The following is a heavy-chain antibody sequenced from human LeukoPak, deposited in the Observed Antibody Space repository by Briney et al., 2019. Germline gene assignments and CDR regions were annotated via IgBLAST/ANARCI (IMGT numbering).Heavy chain of an antibody. CDR3: AKVYYYDSSGYYYVPGPFDY. D-gene: IGHD3-22*01. V-gene: IGHV3-23*01. CDR1: GFTSSNCV. CDR2: ISGSGGST. Sequence: PGESLRLSCAASGFTSSNCVMSWVRQAPGKGLEWVSGISGSGGSTYYADSVKGRFTISRDNSKNTLYLQMDSLRAEDTAVYYCAKVYYYDSSGYYYVPGPFDYWGQGTLVTVSS. J-gene: IGHJ4*02.